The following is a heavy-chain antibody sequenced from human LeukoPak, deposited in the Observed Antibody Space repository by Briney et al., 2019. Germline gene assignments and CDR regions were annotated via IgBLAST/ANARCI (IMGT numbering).Heavy chain of an antibody. CDR2: IDYSGST. D-gene: IGHD3-22*01. CDR1: GGSISSYY. J-gene: IGHJ3*02. CDR3: ARLLLRRGAFDI. V-gene: IGHV4-59*08. Sequence: SETLSLTCTVSGGSISSYYWSWIRQPPGKGLEWIGYIDYSGSTNYNPSLKSRVTISVDTSKNQFSLKLSSVTAADTAVYYCARLLLRRGAFDIWGQGTMVTVSS.